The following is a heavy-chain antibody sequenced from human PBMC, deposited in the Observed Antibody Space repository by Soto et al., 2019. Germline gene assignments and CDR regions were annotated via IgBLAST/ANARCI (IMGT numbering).Heavy chain of an antibody. CDR1: GFSIQTSYF. D-gene: IGHD5-12*01. Sequence: PSETLSLTCGVSGFSIQTSYFWGWIRQPPGKGLEWIGLISHSGRAISHPSFASRATISLDTTNNAFSLTLKSVTAADTAVYYCARNGQTYDYYFFDNWGQGTLVTVSS. J-gene: IGHJ4*02. V-gene: IGHV4-38-2*01. CDR3: ARNGQTYDYYFFDN. CDR2: ISHSGRA.